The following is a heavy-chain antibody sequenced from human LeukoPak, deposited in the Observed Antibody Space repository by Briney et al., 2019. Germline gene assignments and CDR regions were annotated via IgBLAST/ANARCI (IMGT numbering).Heavy chain of an antibody. CDR2: VDYSGTT. CDR1: GGSIGSKSYY. Sequence: SETLSLTCTVSGGSIGSKSYYWGWIRQPPGKGLEWIGNVDYSGTTTYNPSLKSRVTISVDTSKNQFSLELRSVTAADTAVFYCARLVGTTAAVYFNTYFDYWGQGALITVFS. J-gene: IGHJ4*02. D-gene: IGHD1-26*01. CDR3: ARLVGTTAAVYFNTYFDY. V-gene: IGHV4-39*01.